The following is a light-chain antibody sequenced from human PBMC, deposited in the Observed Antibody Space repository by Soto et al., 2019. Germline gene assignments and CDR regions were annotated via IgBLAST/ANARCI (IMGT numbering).Light chain of an antibody. J-gene: IGKJ2*01. CDR3: QQYNAYPYT. V-gene: IGKV1-5*01. Sequence: DIRLTQSPSTLSASIEDRVTITCRASQIITRWLAWYQQRPGKAPKLLIHDASTLEGGVPSRFSGNGSGTEFTLAISSLQADDFGTYYCQQYNAYPYTFGQGTELEIK. CDR2: DAS. CDR1: QIITRW.